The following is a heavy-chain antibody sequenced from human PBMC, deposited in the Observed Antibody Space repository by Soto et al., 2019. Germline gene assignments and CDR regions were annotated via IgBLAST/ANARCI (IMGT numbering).Heavy chain of an antibody. CDR2: ISSSSSTI. V-gene: IGHV3-48*01. CDR1: GFTFSSYS. J-gene: IGHJ6*03. D-gene: IGHD3-10*01. Sequence: GGSLRLSCASSGFTFSSYSMNWVRQAPGKGLEWVSYISSSSSTIYYADSVKGRFTISRDNAKNSLYLQMNSLRAEDTAVYYFARGGWFGEIKYYYYMDVWGKGTTVAVSS. CDR3: ARGGWFGEIKYYYYMDV.